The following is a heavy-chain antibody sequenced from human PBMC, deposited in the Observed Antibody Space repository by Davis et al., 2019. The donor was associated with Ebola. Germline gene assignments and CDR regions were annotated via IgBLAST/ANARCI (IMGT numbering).Heavy chain of an antibody. D-gene: IGHD3-3*01. Sequence: PGGSLRLSCTASGFSISAYWMHWVRQAPGKGLVWVSRIIGDGSGTYYADSVKGRLTISRDNAKNTVYLQMSSLRVEDTALYYCARVRGNFWSGYSGMDVWGQGTTVTVSS. CDR3: ARVRGNFWSGYSGMDV. V-gene: IGHV3-74*01. CDR1: GFSISAYW. CDR2: IIGDGSGT. J-gene: IGHJ6*02.